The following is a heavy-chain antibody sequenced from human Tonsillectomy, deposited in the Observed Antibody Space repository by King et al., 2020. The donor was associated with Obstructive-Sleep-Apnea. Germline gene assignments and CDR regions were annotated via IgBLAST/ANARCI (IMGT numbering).Heavy chain of an antibody. V-gene: IGHV5-51*01. CDR2: IYPGDSDT. Sequence: VQLVESGAEVKKPGESLKISCQGSGYTFTNYWVAWVRQMPGKGLEWMGIIYPGDSDTRYSPSFQGQVIMSADKSISTTYLQWSSLKASDTATYYCARLNDRSDAAFDYWGQGSLVTVST. CDR1: GYTFTNYW. CDR3: ARLNDRSDAAFDY. D-gene: IGHD3-22*01. J-gene: IGHJ4*02.